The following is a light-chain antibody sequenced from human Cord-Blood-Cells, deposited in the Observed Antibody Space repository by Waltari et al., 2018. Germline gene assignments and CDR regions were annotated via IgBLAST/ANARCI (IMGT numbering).Light chain of an antibody. J-gene: IGLJ2*01. CDR3: SSYTSSSHVV. Sequence: QSALTQPASVSAFPGQSTTISRTGTSSDVGGHNDVSWYQQHPGKAPKLMIYDVSNRPSGVSNRFSGSKSGNTASLTISGLQAEDEADYYCSSYTSSSHVVFGGGTKLTVL. V-gene: IGLV2-14*01. CDR1: SSDVGGHND. CDR2: DVS.